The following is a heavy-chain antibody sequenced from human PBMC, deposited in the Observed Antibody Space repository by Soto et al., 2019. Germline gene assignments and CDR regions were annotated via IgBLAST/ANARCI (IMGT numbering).Heavy chain of an antibody. J-gene: IGHJ6*02. CDR2: IDPSDSYT. V-gene: IGHV5-10-1*01. CDR3: ATRRSITIFGVDYGMDV. D-gene: IGHD3-3*01. CDR1: GYSFTSYW. Sequence: PGESLKISCKGSGYSFTSYWISWVRQMPGKGLEWMGRIDPSDSYTNYSPSFQGHVTISADKSISTAYLQWSSLKASDTAMYYCATRRSITIFGVDYGMDVWGQGTTVTVSS.